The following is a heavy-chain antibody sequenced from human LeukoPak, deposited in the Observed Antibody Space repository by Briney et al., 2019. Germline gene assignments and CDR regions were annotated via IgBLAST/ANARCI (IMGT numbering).Heavy chain of an antibody. D-gene: IGHD4-17*01. CDR2: ISSSGSTI. J-gene: IGHJ6*03. V-gene: IGHV3-48*03. Sequence: GGSLRLSCAASGFTFSSYEMNWVRQAPGKGLEWVSYISSSGSTIYYADSVKGRFTISRDNAKNSLYLQMNSLRAEDTAVYYCARGSDYTVTSHMDVWGKGTTVTVSS. CDR3: ARGSDYTVTSHMDV. CDR1: GFTFSSYE.